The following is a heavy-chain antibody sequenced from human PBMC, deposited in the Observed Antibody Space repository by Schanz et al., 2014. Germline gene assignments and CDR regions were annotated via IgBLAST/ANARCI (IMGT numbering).Heavy chain of an antibody. D-gene: IGHD5-12*01. J-gene: IGHJ4*02. CDR2: INPTGGSP. Sequence: QVQLVQSGAEVKKPGASVKVSCKASGYTFISYFIHWVRQAPGQGLEWMGIINPTGGSPSYAQRFPGRVTVPRDPSTSTVYMELSRLRSEDTAVYYCARAAYGGYTSTPLRYWGQGTLVTVSS. CDR1: GYTFISYF. V-gene: IGHV1-46*01. CDR3: ARAAYGGYTSTPLRY.